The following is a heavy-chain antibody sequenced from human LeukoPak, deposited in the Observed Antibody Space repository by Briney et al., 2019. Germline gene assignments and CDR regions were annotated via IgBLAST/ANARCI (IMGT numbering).Heavy chain of an antibody. CDR2: INPNSGGT. D-gene: IGHD3-3*01. Sequence: GASVKVSCKASGYTFTGYYMHWVRQAPGRGLEWMGWINPNSGGTNYAQKFQGRVTMTRDTSISTAYMELSRLRSDDTAVYYCARDLRGRAETSVDYDFWSGPDYWGQGTLVTVSS. J-gene: IGHJ4*02. CDR1: GYTFTGYY. V-gene: IGHV1-2*02. CDR3: ARDLRGRAETSVDYDFWSGPDY.